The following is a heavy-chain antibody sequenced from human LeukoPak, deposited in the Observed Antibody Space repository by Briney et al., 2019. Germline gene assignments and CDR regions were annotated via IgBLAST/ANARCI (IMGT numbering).Heavy chain of an antibody. CDR2: IYYSGGT. Sequence: SETLSLTCTVSGGSIGFYYWTWIRLPPGKGLEWIGYIYYSGGTNYNPSLKSRVTISVDTSKNQFSLRLSSVTAADTAVYYCARDMGYYGSGSFLFDYWGRGTLVTVSS. CDR3: ARDMGYYGSGSFLFDY. V-gene: IGHV4-59*01. D-gene: IGHD3-10*01. CDR1: GGSIGFYY. J-gene: IGHJ4*02.